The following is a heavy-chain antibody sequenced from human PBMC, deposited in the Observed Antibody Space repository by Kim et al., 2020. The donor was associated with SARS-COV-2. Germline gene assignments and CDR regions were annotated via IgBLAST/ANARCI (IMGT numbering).Heavy chain of an antibody. Sequence: GGSLRLSCAASGFTFSSYAMHWVRQAPGKGLEWVAVISYDGSNKCYADSVKGRFTISRDNSKNTLYLQMNSLRAEDTAVYYCARDWGSGWGEWGQGTLVTVSS. V-gene: IGHV3-30-3*01. J-gene: IGHJ4*02. CDR3: ARDWGSGWGE. CDR2: ISYDGSNK. D-gene: IGHD6-19*01. CDR1: GFTFSSYA.